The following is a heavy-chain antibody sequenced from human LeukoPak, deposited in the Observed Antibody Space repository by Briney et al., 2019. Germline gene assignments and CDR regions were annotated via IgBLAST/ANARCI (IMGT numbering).Heavy chain of an antibody. J-gene: IGHJ4*02. CDR1: GGSMSSGGYY. D-gene: IGHD3-22*01. CDR2: IYYSGAV. Sequence: SETLSLTCSVSGGSMSSGGYYWSWIRQHPGKGLGWMGHIYYSGAVYYNPSLRSRVSISVDTSKNQFSLRLSSVTVADTAVYYCARLGMAASYFYDSSGDKFDYWGQGTLVTVSS. CDR3: ARLGMAASYFYDSSGDKFDY. V-gene: IGHV4-31*03.